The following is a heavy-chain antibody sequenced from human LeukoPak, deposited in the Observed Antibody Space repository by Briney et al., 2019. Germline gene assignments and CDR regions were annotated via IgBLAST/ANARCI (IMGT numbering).Heavy chain of an antibody. CDR1: GFTFSSYW. J-gene: IGHJ4*02. D-gene: IGHD3-22*01. V-gene: IGHV3-74*01. Sequence: PGGSLRLSCAASGFTFSSYWMHWVRQAPGKGLVWVSRINSDGSSTSYADSVKGRFTISRDNAKNTLYLQMNSLRAEDTAVYYCARVGTDSSYYYDSSGYYLRYWGQGTLVTVSS. CDR2: INSDGSST. CDR3: ARVGTDSSYYYDSSGYYLRY.